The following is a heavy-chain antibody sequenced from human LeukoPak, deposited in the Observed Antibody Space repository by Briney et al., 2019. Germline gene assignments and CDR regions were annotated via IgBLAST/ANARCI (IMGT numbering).Heavy chain of an antibody. CDR2: IYHSGST. Sequence: SETLSLTCTVSGYSISGGYYWGWIRQPPGKGLEWIGSIYHSGSTYYNPSLKSRVTISLDTSKNQFSLKLTSVTAADTAVYYCARGGSDPGIDYWGQGTLVTVSS. V-gene: IGHV4-38-2*02. D-gene: IGHD3-10*01. CDR3: ARGGSDPGIDY. CDR1: GYSISGGYY. J-gene: IGHJ4*02.